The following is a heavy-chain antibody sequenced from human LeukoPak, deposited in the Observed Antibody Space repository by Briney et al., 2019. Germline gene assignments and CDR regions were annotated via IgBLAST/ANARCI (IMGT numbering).Heavy chain of an antibody. D-gene: IGHD3-10*01. Sequence: ASVKVSCKASGYTFTGYYMHWVRQAPGQGLEWMGWINPNSGGTNYAQKFQGRVTMTRDTSISTAYMELSRLRSDDTAVYYCARSYYGSGGTFDYWGQGTLVTVSS. CDR1: GYTFTGYY. V-gene: IGHV1-2*02. CDR3: ARSYYGSGGTFDY. CDR2: INPNSGGT. J-gene: IGHJ4*02.